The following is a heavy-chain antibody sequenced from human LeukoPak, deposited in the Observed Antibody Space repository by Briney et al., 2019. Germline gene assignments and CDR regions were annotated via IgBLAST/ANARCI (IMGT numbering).Heavy chain of an antibody. CDR2: INHSGST. V-gene: IGHV4-34*01. Sequence: SETLSLTCAVYGGSFSGYYWSWIRQPPGKGLEWIGEINHSGSTNYNPSLKSRVTISVDTSKNQFSLKLSSVTAADTAVYYCAGGHYDFWSGHYYFDYWGQGTLVTVSS. D-gene: IGHD3-3*01. CDR1: GGSFSGYY. J-gene: IGHJ4*02. CDR3: AGGHYDFWSGHYYFDY.